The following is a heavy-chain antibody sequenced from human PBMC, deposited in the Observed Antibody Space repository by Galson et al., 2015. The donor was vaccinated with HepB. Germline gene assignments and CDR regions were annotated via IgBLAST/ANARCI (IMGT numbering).Heavy chain of an antibody. D-gene: IGHD3-3*01. CDR1: GFSLSTSGLT. J-gene: IGHJ3*02. CDR2: ISWDGDK. CDR3: ADRQLLTSCGVGSYAGDVFDI. V-gene: IGHV2-5*02. Sequence: PTLVKPTQTCTLPCTFSGFSLSTSGLTMGWIRQPPHKALEWLALISWDGDKRYSPSLKSRLTITRDTSKNQVVLTMTNLDPVDTATYYCADRQLLTSCGVGSYAGDVFDIWGQGTMVTVSS.